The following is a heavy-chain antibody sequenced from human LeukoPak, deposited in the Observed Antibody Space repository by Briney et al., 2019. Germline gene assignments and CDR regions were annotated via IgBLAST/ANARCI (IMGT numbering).Heavy chain of an antibody. J-gene: IGHJ4*02. CDR3: GRGHWGLDY. V-gene: IGHV3-48*03. CDR2: ISSSGSTI. CDR1: GFTFSSYE. D-gene: IGHD7-27*01. Sequence: GGSLRLSCAASGFTFSSYEMNWVRQAPGKGLEWVSYISSSGSTIYYADSVKGRFTISRDNAKNSLYLQMNSLSAEDTAVYYCGRGHWGLDYWGQGALVTVSS.